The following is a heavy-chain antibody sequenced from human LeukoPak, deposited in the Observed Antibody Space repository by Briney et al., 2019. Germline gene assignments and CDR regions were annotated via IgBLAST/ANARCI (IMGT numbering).Heavy chain of an antibody. Sequence: GASVKVSCKASGYTFTSYGITWVRQAPGQGLEWMGWISAHNGNTNYTQKLQSRVTMTTDSSTSTVYMELRSLTSDDTAVYYCARDNYYDNSAFYPCGYWGQGTLVTVSS. CDR2: ISAHNGNT. J-gene: IGHJ4*02. V-gene: IGHV1-18*01. CDR3: ARDNYYDNSAFYPCGY. CDR1: GYTFTSYG. D-gene: IGHD3-22*01.